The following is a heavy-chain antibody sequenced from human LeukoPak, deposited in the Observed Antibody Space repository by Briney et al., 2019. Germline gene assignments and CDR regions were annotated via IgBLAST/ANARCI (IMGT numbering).Heavy chain of an antibody. D-gene: IGHD2-15*01. V-gene: IGHV1-69*13. J-gene: IGHJ4*02. CDR3: ARSRGSCYSCGDY. CDR1: GGTFSRYA. CDR2: IIPIFGTA. Sequence: SVKVSCKASGGTFSRYAINWVRQAPGQGLEWMGGIIPIFGTANYAQKFQGRVTITADESTSTAYMELSSLRSEDTAVYYCARSRGSCYSCGDYWGQGTLVTVSS.